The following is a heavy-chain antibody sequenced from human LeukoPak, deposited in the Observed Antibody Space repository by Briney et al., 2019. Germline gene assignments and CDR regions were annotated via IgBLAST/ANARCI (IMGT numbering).Heavy chain of an antibody. CDR2: INSDGSSS. D-gene: IGHD4-17*01. CDR1: GFTFDDYA. CDR3: ARDYGVDWYFDL. Sequence: GRSLRLSCAASGFTFDDYAMHWVRQAPGKGLVWVSRINSDGSSSSYADSVKGRFTISRDNAKNTLYLQMNSLRAEDTAVYYCARDYGVDWYFDLWGRGTLVTVSS. V-gene: IGHV3-74*01. J-gene: IGHJ2*01.